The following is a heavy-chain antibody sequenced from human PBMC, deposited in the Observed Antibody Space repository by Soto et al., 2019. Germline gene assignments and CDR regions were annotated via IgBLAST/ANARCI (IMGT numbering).Heavy chain of an antibody. CDR1: GGSFSGYY. V-gene: IGHV4-59*01. CDR2: IYYSGST. J-gene: IGHJ4*02. Sequence: PAETLSLTCAVYGGSFSGYYWTWIRQSPGKGLEWIGNIYYSGSTNYNPSLKSRVTISVDTSKKQFSLKLTSVTAADTAVYYCSRVGGYYGDYPNFDYWGQGTRVTVSS. D-gene: IGHD4-17*01. CDR3: SRVGGYYGDYPNFDY.